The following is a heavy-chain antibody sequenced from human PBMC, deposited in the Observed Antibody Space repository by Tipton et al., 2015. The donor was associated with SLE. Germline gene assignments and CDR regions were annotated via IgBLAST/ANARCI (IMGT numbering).Heavy chain of an antibody. J-gene: IGHJ4*02. CDR1: GYSISSGYY. Sequence: TLSLTCAVSGYSISSGYYWGWIRQPPGKGLEWIGSIYHSGSTYYNPSLKSRVTISADTSKNVFSLKLSSVTAADTAVYYCAREVGATTFDYWGQGTLVTVSS. V-gene: IGHV4-38-2*02. D-gene: IGHD1-26*01. CDR3: AREVGATTFDY. CDR2: IYHSGST.